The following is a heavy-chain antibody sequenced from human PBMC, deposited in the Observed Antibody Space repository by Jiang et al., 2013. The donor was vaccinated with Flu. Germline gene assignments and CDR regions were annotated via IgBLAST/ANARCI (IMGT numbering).Heavy chain of an antibody. CDR1: GYTFTKYW. V-gene: IGHV5-10-1*01. J-gene: IGHJ3*02. D-gene: IGHD3-22*01. CDR3: GVIVPIEDAFDI. CDR2: IDPSDSYT. Sequence: GAEVKKPGESLRISCKGSGYTFTKYWITWVRQTPGKGLEWMGRIDPSDSYTNYSPSFQGHVTISADKSISTAYLQWSSLKASDTAMYYCGVIVPIEDAFDIWGQGTMVTVSS.